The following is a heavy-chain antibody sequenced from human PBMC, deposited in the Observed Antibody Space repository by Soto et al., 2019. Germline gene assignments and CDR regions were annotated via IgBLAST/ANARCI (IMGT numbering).Heavy chain of an antibody. V-gene: IGHV1-3*01. J-gene: IGHJ4*02. CDR2: INPGNVNT. CDR3: ATNHPTSGWSRADY. CDR1: GYIFTSYS. Sequence: ASVKVSCKASGYIFTSYSLHWVRQAPGQGLEWMGWINPGNVNTKYSQKFQGRVTITRDTSANTAYMELSSLTSEDTAVYYCATNHPTSGWSRADYWGQGTLVTVS. D-gene: IGHD6-19*01.